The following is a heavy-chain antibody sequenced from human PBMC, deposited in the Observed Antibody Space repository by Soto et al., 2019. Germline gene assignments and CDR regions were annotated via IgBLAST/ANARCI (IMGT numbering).Heavy chain of an antibody. CDR2: IIPIFGTA. J-gene: IGHJ5*02. Sequence: SVKVSCKASGGTFSSYAISWVRQAPGQGLEWMGGIIPIFGTANYAQKFQGRVTITADESTSTAYMELSSLRSEDTAVYYCARHHGPTTSENWFDPWGQGTLVTVSS. CDR1: GGTFSSYA. D-gene: IGHD5-12*01. CDR3: ARHHGPTTSENWFDP. V-gene: IGHV1-69*13.